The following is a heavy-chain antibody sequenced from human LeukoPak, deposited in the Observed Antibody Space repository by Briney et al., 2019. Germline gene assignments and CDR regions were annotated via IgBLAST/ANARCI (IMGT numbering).Heavy chain of an antibody. CDR3: TRGRPGSGWGTLGFDI. CDR2: TGTTGDT. D-gene: IGHD6-19*01. V-gene: IGHV3-13*01. CDR1: GFIFSTYD. Sequence: PPGGSLRLSCAASGFIFSTYDMHWVRQATGKGLEWVSGTGTTGDTYYPGSVKGRFTISREDAKNSLYLQMNSLRVGDTAVYFCTRGRPGSGWGTLGFDIWGQGTMVTVSS. J-gene: IGHJ3*02.